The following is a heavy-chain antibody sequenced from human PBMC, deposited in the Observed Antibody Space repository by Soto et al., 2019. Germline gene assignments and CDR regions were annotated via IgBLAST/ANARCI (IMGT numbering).Heavy chain of an antibody. CDR1: FTSYD. CDR2: MNPSSGNT. J-gene: IGHJ6*02. CDR3: ARGQGSSDWRFSYYYMAV. V-gene: IGHV1-8*01. D-gene: IGHD6-19*01. Sequence: QVQLVQSGAEVKKPGASVKVSCTFTSYDINWVRQATGQGLEWMGWMNPSSGNTRYAQQFHGRVTRTRNTSTFTDYMELSSLRSEDTAVYYCARGQGSSDWRFSYYYMAVWGQGSTVTVSS.